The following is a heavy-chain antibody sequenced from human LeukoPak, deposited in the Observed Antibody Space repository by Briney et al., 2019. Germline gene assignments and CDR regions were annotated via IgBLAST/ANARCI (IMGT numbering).Heavy chain of an antibody. J-gene: IGHJ4*02. CDR3: ARYCSSTSCARGAFDY. Sequence: SETLSLTCTVSGGSISSGGYYWSWIRQHPGKGLEWIGYIYYSGSTYYNPSLKSRVTISVDTSKNQFSLKLSSVTAADTAVYYCARYCSSTSCARGAFDYWGQGTLVTVSS. D-gene: IGHD2-2*01. V-gene: IGHV4-31*03. CDR2: IYYSGST. CDR1: GGSISSGGYY.